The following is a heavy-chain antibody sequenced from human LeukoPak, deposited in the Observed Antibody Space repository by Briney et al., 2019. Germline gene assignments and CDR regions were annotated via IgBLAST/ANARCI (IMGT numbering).Heavy chain of an antibody. Sequence: AGRSLRLSCAASGFTFSSYGMHWVRQAPGKGLEWVAVISYDGSNKYYADSVKGRFTISRDNSKNTLYLQMNSLRAEDTAVYYCAKDGMSVGATFDYWGPGTLVTVSS. J-gene: IGHJ4*02. CDR2: ISYDGSNK. CDR1: GFTFSSYG. V-gene: IGHV3-30*18. CDR3: AKDGMSVGATFDY. D-gene: IGHD1-26*01.